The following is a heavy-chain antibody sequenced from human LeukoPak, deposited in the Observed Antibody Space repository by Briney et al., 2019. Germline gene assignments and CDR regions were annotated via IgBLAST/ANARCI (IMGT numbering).Heavy chain of an antibody. V-gene: IGHV3-7*01. CDR2: ILPGGRES. CDR3: MSAHGY. CDR1: GYSFSTNM. J-gene: IGHJ4*02. Sequence: SGGSLRLSCVVSGYSFSTNMMTWVRQAPGKGLELMATILPGGRESYRVDSVKGRFTISRDNAKNSLYLQMNILRAEDTAVYYCMSAHGYWGQGTLVTVTS.